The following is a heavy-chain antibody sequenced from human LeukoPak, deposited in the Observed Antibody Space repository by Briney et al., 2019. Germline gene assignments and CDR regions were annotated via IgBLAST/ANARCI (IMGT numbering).Heavy chain of an antibody. V-gene: IGHV1-2*02. Sequence: GASLKVSCKASGYTFTVHYLHWLRQATGQGLGWMGWIKPDSGATNFAQNFQGRVTMTSDTSINTAYMELSSLTSDDTAMYYCARDHDYGPDYWGQGTLVTVSA. J-gene: IGHJ4*02. CDR2: IKPDSGAT. CDR1: GYTFTVHY. D-gene: IGHD4/OR15-4a*01. CDR3: ARDHDYGPDY.